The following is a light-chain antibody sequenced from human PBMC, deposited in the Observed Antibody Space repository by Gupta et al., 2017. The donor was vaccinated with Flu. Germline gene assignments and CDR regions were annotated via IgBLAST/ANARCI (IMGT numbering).Light chain of an antibody. J-gene: IGLJ1*01. CDR1: SSTIGSNA. V-gene: IGLV1-44*01. Sequence: QYVLTQPPSASGTPGQRVTISCSGSSSTIGSNAVHWYQQLPGTAPKILIYNKNQPPAGVRDRFSGSKSGTSATLAISGLQAEDEDDYYCAAWDDSMNVFGTGNKVTVL. CDR2: NKN. CDR3: AAWDDSMNV.